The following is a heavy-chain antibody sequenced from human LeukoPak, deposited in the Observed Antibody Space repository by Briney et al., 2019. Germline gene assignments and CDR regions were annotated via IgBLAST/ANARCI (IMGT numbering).Heavy chain of an antibody. V-gene: IGHV1-69*13. CDR2: IIPIFGTA. J-gene: IGHJ6*03. CDR1: GGTFSSYA. CDR3: ARVESLGRFYYYMDV. Sequence: SVKVSCKASGGTFSSYAISWVRQAPGQGLEWMGGIIPIFGTANYAQKFQGRVTITADESTSTAYMELSSLRSEDTAVYYCARVESLGRFYYYMDVWGKGATVTVSS. D-gene: IGHD5-24*01.